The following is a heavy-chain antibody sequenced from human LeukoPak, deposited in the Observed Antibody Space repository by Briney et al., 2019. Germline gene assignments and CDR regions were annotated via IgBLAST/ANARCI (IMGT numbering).Heavy chain of an antibody. D-gene: IGHD2-21*02. J-gene: IGHJ4*02. V-gene: IGHV1-2*02. CDR3: TSGGTAFDY. CDR1: GYTFTDYY. CDR2: INPNSGAT. Sequence: GASVKVSCKASGYTFTDYYIHWVRQAPGQGLQWMGWINPNSGATNYAQKFQGRVTMTRDTSISTAYMELSRLRSDDTALYYCTSGGTAFDYWGQGTLVTVSS.